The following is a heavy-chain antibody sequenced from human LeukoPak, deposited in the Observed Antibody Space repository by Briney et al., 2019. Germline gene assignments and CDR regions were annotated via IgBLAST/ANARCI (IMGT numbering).Heavy chain of an antibody. D-gene: IGHD2-8*02. CDR3: ATYRQVLLPFES. CDR2: IFPSGGEI. CDR1: GFTFSTFA. V-gene: IGHV3-23*01. Sequence: PGGSLRLSCAASGFTFSTFAMIWVRQPPGKGLEWVSSIFPSGGEIHYADSVRGRFTISRDNSKRTLSLQMNSLRAEDTAICYCATYRQVLLPFESWGQGTLVTVSS. J-gene: IGHJ4*02.